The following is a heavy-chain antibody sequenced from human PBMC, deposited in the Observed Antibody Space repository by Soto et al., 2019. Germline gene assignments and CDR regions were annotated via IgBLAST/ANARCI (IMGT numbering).Heavy chain of an antibody. CDR1: EFSLSDYE. CDR3: AGAAYASLRYSASFYGMDV. V-gene: IGHV3-48*03. D-gene: IGHD3-16*01. CDR2: ISRSGDVI. Sequence: GGSLRLSCAASEFSLSDYEMHWVRHAPGGGLEWLSYISRSGDVIYYADSARGRFAISRDNAKDTLYLQMNSLTVEDTAVYYCAGAAYASLRYSASFYGMDVWGQGTTVTVSS. J-gene: IGHJ6*02.